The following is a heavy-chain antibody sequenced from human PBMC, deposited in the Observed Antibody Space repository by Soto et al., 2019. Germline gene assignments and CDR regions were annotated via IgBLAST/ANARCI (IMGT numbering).Heavy chain of an antibody. CDR1: GGSISSYY. J-gene: IGHJ6*02. V-gene: IGHV4-59*01. Sequence: SETLSLTCTVSGGSISSYYWSWIRQPPGKGLEWIGYIYYSGSTNYNPSLKSRVTISVDTSKNQFSLKLSSVTAADTAVYYCARDSLLWFGEPPGGMEVWGQGTTVTVSS. D-gene: IGHD3-10*01. CDR3: ARDSLLWFGEPPGGMEV. CDR2: IYYSGST.